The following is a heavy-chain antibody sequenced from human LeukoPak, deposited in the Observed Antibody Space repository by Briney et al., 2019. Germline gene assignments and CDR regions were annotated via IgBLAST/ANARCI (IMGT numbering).Heavy chain of an antibody. D-gene: IGHD1/OR15-1a*01. CDR1: GGSMRIVSYL. CDR2: IYTSGST. J-gene: IGHJ3*02. CDR3: ARGTWPRNGAFDI. Sequence: PSHTLSLPCTVSGGSMRIVSYLWRWIRQPAGKGVDWLGRIYTSGSTNYHPSLKSRVTISLDTSKNQFSLKLSSVTAADTAVYYCARGTWPRNGAFDIWGQGQMVLVSS. V-gene: IGHV4-61*02.